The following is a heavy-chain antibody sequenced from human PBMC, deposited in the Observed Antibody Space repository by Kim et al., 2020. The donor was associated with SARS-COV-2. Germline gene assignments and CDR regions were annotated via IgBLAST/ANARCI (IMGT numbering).Heavy chain of an antibody. CDR3: ARSLNGYLYYYYGMDV. D-gene: IGHD5-12*01. V-gene: IGHV6-1*01. Sequence: VSVKNRITINPDTSKNQFSLQLNSVTPEDTAVYYCARSLNGYLYYYYGMDVWGQGTTVTVSS. J-gene: IGHJ6*02.